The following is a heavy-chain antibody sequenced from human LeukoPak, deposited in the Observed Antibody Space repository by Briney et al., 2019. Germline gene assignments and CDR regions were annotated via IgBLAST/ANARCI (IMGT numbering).Heavy chain of an antibody. D-gene: IGHD4-11*01. J-gene: IGHJ4*02. Sequence: GGSLRLSCAASGFTFSAHSMNWVRQAPEKGLEWVSYIGSSSSPIYYADSVKGRFTISRDNAKNSLYLQMDSLRAEDTAVYYCARVQAYSFDYWGQGTLVTVSS. CDR1: GFTFSAHS. CDR3: ARVQAYSFDY. CDR2: IGSSSSPI. V-gene: IGHV3-48*01.